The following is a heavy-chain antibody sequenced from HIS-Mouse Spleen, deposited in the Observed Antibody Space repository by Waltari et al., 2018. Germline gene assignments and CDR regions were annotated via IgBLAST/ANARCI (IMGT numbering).Heavy chain of an antibody. CDR3: ARSPGIAAAGTDY. CDR2: ISSSSSYI. Sequence: EVQLVESGGGLVKPGGSLRLSGAASGFTFSSYSMNWVRQAPGKGLEWVSSISSSSSYIYYADSVKGRFTISRDNAKNSLYLQMNSLRAEDTAVYYCARSPGIAAAGTDYWGQGTLVTVSS. D-gene: IGHD6-13*01. V-gene: IGHV3-21*01. J-gene: IGHJ4*02. CDR1: GFTFSSYS.